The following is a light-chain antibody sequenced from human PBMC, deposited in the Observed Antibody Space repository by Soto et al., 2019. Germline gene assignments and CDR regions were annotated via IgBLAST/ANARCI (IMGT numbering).Light chain of an antibody. V-gene: IGKV3-11*01. Sequence: DIVLTQFPATLPLSPGERATLSCRASQSINTYLAWYQQKPGQPPRLLISDASNRATGTPARFSGSGSGTDFTLTISSLEAEDFAVYYCQQRSDWPPLTFGGGTKVESK. CDR3: QQRSDWPPLT. CDR2: DAS. J-gene: IGKJ4*01. CDR1: QSINTY.